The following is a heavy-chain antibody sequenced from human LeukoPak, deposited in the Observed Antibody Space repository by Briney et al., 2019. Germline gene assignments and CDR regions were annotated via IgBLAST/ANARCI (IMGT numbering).Heavy chain of an antibody. D-gene: IGHD1-20*01. V-gene: IGHV3-48*03. J-gene: IGHJ4*02. CDR2: ISSSGSTI. Sequence: GGSLRLSCAASGFTFSSYEMNWVRQAPGKGLGWVSYISSSGSTIYYADAVKGRFTISRDNAKNSLYVQMNSLRAEDTAVYYCAREIVITGTKNFDNWGQGTLVTVSS. CDR3: AREIVITGTKNFDN. CDR1: GFTFSSYE.